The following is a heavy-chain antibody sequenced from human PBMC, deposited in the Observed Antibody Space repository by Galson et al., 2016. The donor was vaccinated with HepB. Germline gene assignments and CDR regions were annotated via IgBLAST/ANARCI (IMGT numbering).Heavy chain of an antibody. CDR1: GGSISGYY. CDR3: ARGGRFYVYGMDV. CDR2: IFYSGSP. D-gene: IGHD2/OR15-2a*01. V-gene: IGHV4-59*08. Sequence: ETLSLTCTVSGGSISGYYWSWIRQPPGKDLELIGYIFYSGSPYYNPSLKSRVSISADMSNKQFSLKLSSVSAADTAVYFCARGGRFYVYGMDVWGQGTTVTVSS. J-gene: IGHJ6*02.